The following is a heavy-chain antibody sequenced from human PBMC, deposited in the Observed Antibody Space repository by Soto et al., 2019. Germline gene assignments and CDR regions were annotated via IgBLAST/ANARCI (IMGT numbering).Heavy chain of an antibody. D-gene: IGHD3-3*01. V-gene: IGHV3-23*01. J-gene: IGHJ3*01. CDR3: AKDTVWGYNFWSGYYGDGLDV. CDR1: GFTFDSYA. CDR2: IRGSADGT. Sequence: EVKLLESGGGLAQPGGSLRLSCVGSGFTFDSYAISWVRQAPGERLQWISAIRGSADGTAHAHSVTGRFTISRDNAKKTVQLQMDSLRVEDTAVYCCAKDTVWGYNFWSGYYGDGLDVWGQGKLVTVS.